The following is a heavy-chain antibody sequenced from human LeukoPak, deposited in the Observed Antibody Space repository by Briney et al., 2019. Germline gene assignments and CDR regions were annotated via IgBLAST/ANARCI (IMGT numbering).Heavy chain of an antibody. CDR1: GGSISSGSYY. CDR3: ARDSVLYYFDS. Sequence: ASQTLSLTCTVSGGSISSGSYYWTWIRQPAGKGLEWIGRIYSSGGTNYNPSLKSRVTISVDTSKKHFALELSSVTAADTAVYYCARDSVLYYFDSWGQGTLVTVSS. V-gene: IGHV4-61*02. CDR2: IYSSGGT. D-gene: IGHD6-6*01. J-gene: IGHJ4*02.